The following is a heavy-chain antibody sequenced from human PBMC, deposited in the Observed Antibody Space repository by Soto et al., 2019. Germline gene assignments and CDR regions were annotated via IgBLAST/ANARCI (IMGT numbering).Heavy chain of an antibody. CDR2: IYSGGST. Sequence: EVQLVESGGGLVQPGGSLRLSCAASGFTVSSNYMSWVRQAPGKGLEWVSVIYSGGSTYYADSVKGRFTISRHNSKNTLYLQMNSLRAEDTAVYYCARDRDEYCGGDCYSLHPYGMDVWGQGTTVTVSS. CDR3: ARDRDEYCGGDCYSLHPYGMDV. J-gene: IGHJ6*02. V-gene: IGHV3-53*04. D-gene: IGHD2-21*02. CDR1: GFTVSSNY.